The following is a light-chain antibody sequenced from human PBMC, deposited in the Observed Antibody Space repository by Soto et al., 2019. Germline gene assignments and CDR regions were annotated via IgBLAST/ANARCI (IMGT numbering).Light chain of an antibody. Sequence: QSALTQPASVSGSPGQSITISCTGTSSDVGGYNYVSWYQQHPGKAPKLMIYEVSNRPSGVSNRFSGSKSGNTASLTISGLQAEDEADYYCSSYTSSSTLFIVFGTGTKVTVL. J-gene: IGLJ1*01. CDR1: SSDVGGYNY. CDR3: SSYTSSSTLFIV. V-gene: IGLV2-14*01. CDR2: EVS.